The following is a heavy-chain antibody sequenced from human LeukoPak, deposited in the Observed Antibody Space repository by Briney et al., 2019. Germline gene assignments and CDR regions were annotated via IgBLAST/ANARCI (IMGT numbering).Heavy chain of an antibody. Sequence: GGSLRLSCAASGFTFSGYAMSWVRRAPGKGLEWVSAISGSGGSTYYADSVKGRFTISRDNSKNTLYLQMNSLRAEDTAVYYCATYSSLNRREFQFWGQGTLLTVSS. CDR3: ATYSSLNRREFQF. CDR1: GFTFSGYA. CDR2: ISGSGGST. D-gene: IGHD3-22*01. V-gene: IGHV3-23*01. J-gene: IGHJ1*01.